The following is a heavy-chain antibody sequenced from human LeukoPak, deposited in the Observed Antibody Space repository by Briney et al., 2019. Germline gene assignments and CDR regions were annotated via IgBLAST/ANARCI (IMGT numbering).Heavy chain of an antibody. J-gene: IGHJ4*02. CDR3: AGSVRYFDWIYFDY. CDR1: GGSISSSSYY. CDR2: IYYSGST. Sequence: ASETLSLTCTVSGGSISSSSYYWGWIRQPPGKGLEWIGSIYYSGSTYYNPSLMSRVTISVDTSKNQFSLKLSSVTAADTAVYYCAGSVRYFDWIYFDYWGQGTLVTVSS. D-gene: IGHD3-9*01. V-gene: IGHV4-39*01.